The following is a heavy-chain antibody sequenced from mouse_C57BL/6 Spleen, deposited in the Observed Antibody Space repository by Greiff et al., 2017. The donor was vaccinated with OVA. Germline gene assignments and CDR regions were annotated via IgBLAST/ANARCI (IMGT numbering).Heavy chain of an antibody. CDR3: ARRGPLLRPFDY. J-gene: IGHJ2*01. CDR1: GYTFTSYW. CDR2: IDPSDSYT. D-gene: IGHD1-2*01. V-gene: IGHV1-59*01. Sequence: VQLQQPGAELVRPGTSVKLSCKASGYTFTSYWMYWVKQRPGQGLEWIGVIDPSDSYTNYNQKFKGKATLTVDPASSTAYLQLSSLTSEDSAVYYCARRGPLLRPFDYGGKGTTLTVSS.